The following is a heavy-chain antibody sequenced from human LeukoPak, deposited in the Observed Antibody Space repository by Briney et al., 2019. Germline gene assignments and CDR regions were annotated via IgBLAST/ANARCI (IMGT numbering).Heavy chain of an antibody. CDR1: GFTFSSHG. CDR3: AKLATLEGVSY. J-gene: IGHJ4*02. Sequence: PGGTLRLSCAASGFTFSSHGMSWVRQAPGKGLEWVSTISGSGGSTYYADSVKGRFTISRDNSKNTLYLQMNSLRAEDTAVYYCAKLATLEGVSYWGQGTLVTVSS. CDR2: ISGSGGST. V-gene: IGHV3-23*01. D-gene: IGHD1-1*01.